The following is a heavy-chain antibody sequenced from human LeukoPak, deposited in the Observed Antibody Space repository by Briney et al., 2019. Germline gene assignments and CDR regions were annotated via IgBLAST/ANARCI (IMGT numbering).Heavy chain of an antibody. D-gene: IGHD1-26*01. CDR1: GFTFDDYA. Sequence: PGGSLRLSCAASGFTFDDYAMIWVRQAPGKGLEWVSGITWSSGSVVYADSVKGRFTVSRDNAKSSLYLQMNSLRAEDTALYYCASRPPSETYFAVFDYWGQGTLVTVSS. CDR2: ITWSSGSV. CDR3: ASRPPSETYFAVFDY. V-gene: IGHV3-9*01. J-gene: IGHJ4*02.